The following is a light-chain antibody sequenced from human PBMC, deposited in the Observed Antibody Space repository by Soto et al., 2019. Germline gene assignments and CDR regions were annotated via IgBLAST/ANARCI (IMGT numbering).Light chain of an antibody. CDR2: DAS. CDR3: QQYNSYPLT. V-gene: IGKV1-5*01. CDR1: QSISSW. Sequence: DIQMTQTPSSVSASVGDRVTITCRASQSISSWLVWYQQKPGKAPKLLIYDASSLEGGVPSRFSGSGSGTEFTLTISCLQPDDFATYYCQQYNSYPLTFAGGTKVDI. J-gene: IGKJ4*01.